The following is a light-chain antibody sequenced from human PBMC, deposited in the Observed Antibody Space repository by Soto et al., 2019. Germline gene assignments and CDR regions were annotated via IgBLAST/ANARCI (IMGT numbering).Light chain of an antibody. CDR1: QSISSY. Sequence: DIQMTQSPSSLSASVGDRVTITCRASQSISSYLNWYQQKPGKAPKLLIYAASRLQSGVPSRFSGSGSGTDFTLTISSLQPEDFATNYCQQSYSTPLTFGGGTKVEIK. CDR3: QQSYSTPLT. CDR2: AAS. V-gene: IGKV1-39*01. J-gene: IGKJ4*01.